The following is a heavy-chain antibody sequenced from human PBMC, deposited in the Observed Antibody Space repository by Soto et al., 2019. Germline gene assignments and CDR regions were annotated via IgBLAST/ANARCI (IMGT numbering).Heavy chain of an antibody. CDR1: GGTFSSYA. CDR3: LDTPMDYYGMDV. J-gene: IGHJ6*02. Sequence: SVEVSCKASGGTFSSYAISWVRQAPGQGLEWMGGIIPIFGTANYAQKFQGRVTITADESTSTAYMELSSLRSEDTAVYYCLDTPMDYYGMDVWGQGTTITV. V-gene: IGHV1-69*13. CDR2: IIPIFGTA. D-gene: IGHD5-18*01.